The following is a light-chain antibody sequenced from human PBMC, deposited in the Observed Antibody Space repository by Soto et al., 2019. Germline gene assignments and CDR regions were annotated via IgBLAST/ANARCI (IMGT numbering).Light chain of an antibody. V-gene: IGKV4-1*01. CDR2: WAS. Sequence: DIVMTQSPDSLAVSLGERATINCKSSQRFNFNNDNYLAWYQQKPGQPPKLLIYWASARESGVPDRFSGSGSGTDFTLTISSLQAEDVAVYYCQQYYSIPYTFGQGTKLEIK. CDR1: QRFNFNNDNY. CDR3: QQYYSIPYT. J-gene: IGKJ2*01.